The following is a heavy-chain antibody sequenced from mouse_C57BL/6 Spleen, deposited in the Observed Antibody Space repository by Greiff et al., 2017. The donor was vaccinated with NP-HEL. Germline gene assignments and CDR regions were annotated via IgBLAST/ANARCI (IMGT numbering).Heavy chain of an antibody. CDR2: ISSGSSTI. Sequence: EVMLVESGGGLVKPGGSLKLSCAASGFTFSDYGMHWVRQAPEKGLEWVAYISSGSSTIYYADTVKGRFTLSRDNAKNTLFLQMTSLRSEDTAMYYCARGGYYYAMDYWGQGTSVTVSS. D-gene: IGHD2-2*01. V-gene: IGHV5-17*01. CDR3: ARGGYYYAMDY. J-gene: IGHJ4*01. CDR1: GFTFSDYG.